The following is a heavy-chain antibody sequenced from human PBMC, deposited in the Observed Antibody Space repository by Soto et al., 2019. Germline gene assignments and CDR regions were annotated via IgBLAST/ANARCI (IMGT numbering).Heavy chain of an antibody. V-gene: IGHV3-23*01. J-gene: IGHJ4*02. D-gene: IGHD2-15*01. Sequence: LASGGGLVQPGGSLRLSCATAGFTFRNYAMTWVRQAPGKGLEWVSGIGGGGGGTYYADSVKGRFSISRDDSRNTVYLQMNSLRDEDTAVYYCAKGGYCSGCRCNTGPEIGDHWGQGTLVRVSS. CDR2: IGGGGGGT. CDR3: AKGGYCSGCRCNTGPEIGDH. CDR1: GFTFRNYA.